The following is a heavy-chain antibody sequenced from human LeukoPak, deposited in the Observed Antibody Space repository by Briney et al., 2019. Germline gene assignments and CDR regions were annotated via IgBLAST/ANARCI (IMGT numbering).Heavy chain of an antibody. V-gene: IGHV1-69*05. CDR2: IIPIFGTA. Sequence: SVTVSFKSSGGTFSSYAISWVRQAPGQGLEWMGGIIPIFGTANYAQKFQGRVTITTDESTSTAYMELSSLRSEDTAVYYCAKGQQLTNYYYYCMDVWGKGTTVTVSS. CDR3: AKGQQLTNYYYYCMDV. D-gene: IGHD6-13*01. CDR1: GGTFSSYA. J-gene: IGHJ6*03.